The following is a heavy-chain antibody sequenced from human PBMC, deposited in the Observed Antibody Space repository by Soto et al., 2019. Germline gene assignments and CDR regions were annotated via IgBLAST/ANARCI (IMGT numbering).Heavy chain of an antibody. J-gene: IGHJ4*02. CDR1: GGSITTSGDY. CDR3: ARGDHYYYDSSGYYF. V-gene: IGHV4-30-4*01. D-gene: IGHD3-22*01. CDR2: IYYSGST. Sequence: PSETLSLTCTVSGGSITTSGDYWSWIRQPPGKGLEWIGYIYYSGSTYYNPSLKSRVTISVDTSKNQFSLKLSSVTAADTAVYYCARGDHYYYDSSGYYFWGQGPLVTVSS.